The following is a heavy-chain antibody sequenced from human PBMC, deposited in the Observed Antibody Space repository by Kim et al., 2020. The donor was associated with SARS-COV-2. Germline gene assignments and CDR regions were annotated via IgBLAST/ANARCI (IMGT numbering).Heavy chain of an antibody. CDR1: GFTFSDYY. J-gene: IGHJ4*02. CDR3: ARGTAVAGTVDY. D-gene: IGHD6-19*01. V-gene: IGHV3-11*05. Sequence: GGSLRLSCAASGFTFSDYYMSWIRQAPGKGLEWVSYISSSSSYTNYADSVKGRFTISRDNAKNSLYLQMNSLRAEDTAAYYCARGTAVAGTVDYWGQGTLVTVSS. CDR2: ISSSSSYT.